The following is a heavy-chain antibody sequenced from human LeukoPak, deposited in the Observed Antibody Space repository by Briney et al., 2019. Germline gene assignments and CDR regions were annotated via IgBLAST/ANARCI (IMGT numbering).Heavy chain of an antibody. J-gene: IGHJ4*02. V-gene: IGHV4-30-2*01. CDR3: ARTERGVISLYFDY. Sequence: SQTLSLTCTVSGGSISSGGYYWSWIRQPPGKGLEWIGYIYHSGSTYYNPSLKSRVTISVDRSKNQFSLKLSSVTAADTAVYYCARTERGVISLYFDYWGQGTLVTVSS. CDR1: GGSISSGGYY. CDR2: IYHSGST. D-gene: IGHD3-10*01.